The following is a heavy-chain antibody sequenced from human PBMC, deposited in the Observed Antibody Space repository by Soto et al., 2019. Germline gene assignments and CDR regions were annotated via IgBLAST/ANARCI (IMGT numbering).Heavy chain of an antibody. Sequence: QVQLQESGPGLVKPSQTLSLTCTVSGGSISSGGYYWNWIRQHPGKGLEWIGYIYYSGTTYYNPSLKSRVTISVDTSKTQFSLKLSSGTAADTAVYYCAASCVGCGGFNYYGMDVWGQGTTVTVSS. CDR2: IYYSGTT. V-gene: IGHV4-31*03. CDR1: GGSISSGGYY. D-gene: IGHD2-21*01. CDR3: AASCVGCGGFNYYGMDV. J-gene: IGHJ6*02.